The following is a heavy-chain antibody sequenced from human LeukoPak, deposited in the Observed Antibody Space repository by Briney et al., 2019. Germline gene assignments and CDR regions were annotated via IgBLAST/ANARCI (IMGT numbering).Heavy chain of an antibody. D-gene: IGHD3-22*01. V-gene: IGHV3-30*19. Sequence: PGGSLRLSCAASGFTFSSYGMHWVRQAPGKGLEWVAVISYDGSNKYYADSVKGRFTISRDNSKNTLYLQMNSLRAEDTAVYYCARDRYYYDSSGYYYEGAFDIWGQGTMVTVSS. CDR1: GFTFSSYG. J-gene: IGHJ3*02. CDR3: ARDRYYYDSSGYYYEGAFDI. CDR2: ISYDGSNK.